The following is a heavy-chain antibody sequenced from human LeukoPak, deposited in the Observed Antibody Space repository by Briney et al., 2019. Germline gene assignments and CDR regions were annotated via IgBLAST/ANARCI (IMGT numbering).Heavy chain of an antibody. Sequence: SKTLSLTCTVSGGSISSYYWSWIRQPPGKGLEWIGYIYYSGSTNYNASPKSRVTISVDTSKNQFSLKLSSVTAADTAVYYCARAVPSALSVQYYDFWSRYYGLYYFDYWGQGTLVTVSS. CDR1: GGSISSYY. CDR3: ARAVPSALSVQYYDFWSRYYGLYYFDY. CDR2: IYYSGST. V-gene: IGHV4-59*01. D-gene: IGHD3-3*01. J-gene: IGHJ4*02.